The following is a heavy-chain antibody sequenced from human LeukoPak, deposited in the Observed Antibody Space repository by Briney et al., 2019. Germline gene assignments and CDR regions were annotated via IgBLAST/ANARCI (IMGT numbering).Heavy chain of an antibody. Sequence: GGSLRLSCVASGFTFSSCAMSWVRQAPGKGLEWVSTISNSGDSTYYADSVKGRFTISRDNSENTLYLQMNSLRAEDTAVYYCAGRLVGVNWGQGTLVTVSS. CDR3: AGRLVGVN. CDR2: ISNSGDST. D-gene: IGHD1-26*01. J-gene: IGHJ4*02. CDR1: GFTFSSCA. V-gene: IGHV3-23*01.